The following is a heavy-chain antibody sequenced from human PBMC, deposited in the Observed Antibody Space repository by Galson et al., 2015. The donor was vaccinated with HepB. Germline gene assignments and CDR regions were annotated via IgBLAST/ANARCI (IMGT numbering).Heavy chain of an antibody. D-gene: IGHD3-22*01. Sequence: SLRLSCAASGFTFSSYVMSWVRHVPGKGLEWVSLISGSSSSRYYADSVKGRFTISRDNSKNTLYLQMDSLRAEDTATYHCAKFVGTTTYYYDSSGYSQYYFDHWGQGALVTVSS. V-gene: IGHV3-23*01. J-gene: IGHJ4*02. CDR1: GFTFSSYV. CDR3: AKFVGTTTYYYDSSGYSQYYFDH. CDR2: ISGSSSSR.